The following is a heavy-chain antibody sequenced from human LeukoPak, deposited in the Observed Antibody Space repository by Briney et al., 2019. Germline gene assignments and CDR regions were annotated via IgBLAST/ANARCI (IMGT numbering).Heavy chain of an antibody. CDR3: ARGGALYSDRGVWAGFDY. Sequence: PLETLSLTCIVSGGSISSSSYYWGWIRQPPGKGLEWIGSIYYSGSTYYNPSLKSRVTISVDTSKNQFSLKLSSVTAADTAVYYCARGGALYSDRGVWAGFDYWGQGTLVTVSS. J-gene: IGHJ4*02. V-gene: IGHV4-39*07. CDR2: IYYSGST. D-gene: IGHD1-26*01. CDR1: GGSISSSSYY.